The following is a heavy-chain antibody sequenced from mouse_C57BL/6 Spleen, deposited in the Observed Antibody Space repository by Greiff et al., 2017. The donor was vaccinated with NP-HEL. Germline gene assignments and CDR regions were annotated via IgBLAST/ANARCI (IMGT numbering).Heavy chain of an antibody. D-gene: IGHD4-1*01. J-gene: IGHJ4*01. Sequence: QVQLQQSGAELSRPGASVKLSCKSSGYTFTSYGISWVKQRPGQGLEWIGEIYPRSGNTYYNEKFKGKATLTADKSSSTAYMELRSLTSEDSAVYFCARLGRDYAMDYWGQGTSVTVSS. CDR1: GYTFTSYG. CDR3: ARLGRDYAMDY. CDR2: IYPRSGNT. V-gene: IGHV1-81*01.